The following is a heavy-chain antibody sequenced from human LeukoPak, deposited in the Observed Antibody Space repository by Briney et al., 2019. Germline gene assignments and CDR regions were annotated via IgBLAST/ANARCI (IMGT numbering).Heavy chain of an antibody. CDR1: GYTFTGYY. CDR3: ARGRGRLSSGWSHLRFLYYYMDV. D-gene: IGHD6-19*01. V-gene: IGHV1-2*02. CDR2: IKPNSGGN. J-gene: IGHJ6*03. Sequence: AAVKVSCKASGYTFTGYYIHSVGQAPGQGLEGMGWIKPNSGGNNYAQKLLGRVTMTRDTSISTAYMELSRLRSDDTAVYYCARGRGRLSSGWSHLRFLYYYMDVWGKGTTVTISS.